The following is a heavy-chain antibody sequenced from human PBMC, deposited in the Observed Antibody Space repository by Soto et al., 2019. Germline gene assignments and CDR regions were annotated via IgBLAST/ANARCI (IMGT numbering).Heavy chain of an antibody. CDR3: AKDLYSSGWYNYFDP. D-gene: IGHD6-19*01. Sequence: QVQLVESGGGVVQPGTSLRLSCAASGFTFSTYGMHWVRQAPGKGLEWVTMISHDGGATYYADSVKGRFTISRDNSQSTLYLHMSGLRAEDTAVYYCAKDLYSSGWYNYFDPGGLGTLVTVSS. CDR1: GFTFSTYG. J-gene: IGHJ5*02. CDR2: ISHDGGAT. V-gene: IGHV3-30*18.